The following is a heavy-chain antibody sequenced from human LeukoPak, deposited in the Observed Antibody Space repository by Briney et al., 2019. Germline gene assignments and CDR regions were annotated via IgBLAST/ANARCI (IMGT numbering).Heavy chain of an antibody. Sequence: GASVKVSCKASGYTFTSYAMHWVRQAPGQRLEWMGWINAGNGNTKYSQKFQGRVTITRDASASTAYMELSSLRSEDTAVYYCARYCSGGSCTAGRHDAFDIWGQGTMVTVSS. CDR1: GYTFTSYA. J-gene: IGHJ3*02. CDR2: INAGNGNT. V-gene: IGHV1-3*01. D-gene: IGHD2-15*01. CDR3: ARYCSGGSCTAGRHDAFDI.